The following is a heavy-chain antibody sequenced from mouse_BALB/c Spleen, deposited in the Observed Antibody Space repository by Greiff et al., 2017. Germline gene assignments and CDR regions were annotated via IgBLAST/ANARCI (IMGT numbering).Heavy chain of an antibody. V-gene: IGHV1-82*01. J-gene: IGHJ4*01. Sequence: QVQLQQSGPELVKPGASVKISCKASGYAFSSSWMNWVKQRPGQGLEWIGRIYPGDGDTNYNGKFKGKATLTADKSSSTAYMQLSSLTSVDSAVYFCARTGLVNAMDYWGQGTSVTVSS. CDR3: ARTGLVNAMDY. CDR1: GYAFSSSW. CDR2: IYPGDGDT. D-gene: IGHD2-5*01.